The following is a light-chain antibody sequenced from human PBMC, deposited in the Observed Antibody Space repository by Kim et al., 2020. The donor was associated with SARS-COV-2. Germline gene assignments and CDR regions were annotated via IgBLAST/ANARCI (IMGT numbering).Light chain of an antibody. CDR1: SSNVGSNT. J-gene: IGLJ2*01. Sequence: GQRVTNSSSGSSSNVGSNTVNWYHQLPGTAPKLLIYSNNQPPSGVPDRFSGSKSGTPASLAISGLQSEDEADYYCAAWDDSLNGPVFGGGTQLTVL. CDR2: SNN. CDR3: AAWDDSLNGPV. V-gene: IGLV1-44*01.